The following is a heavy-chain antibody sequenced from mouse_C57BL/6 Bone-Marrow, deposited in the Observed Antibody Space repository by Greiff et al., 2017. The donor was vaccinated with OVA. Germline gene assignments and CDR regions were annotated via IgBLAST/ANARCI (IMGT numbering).Heavy chain of an antibody. Sequence: DVQLQESGPVLVKPGASVKMSCKASGYTFTDYYMNWVKQSHGKSLEWIGVLNPYNGGTSYNQKFKGKATLTVDKSSSTAYMELNSLTSEDSAVYYCARSGRYYAMDYWGQGTSVTVSS. J-gene: IGHJ4*01. CDR1: GYTFTDYY. CDR3: ARSGRYYAMDY. CDR2: LNPYNGGT. V-gene: IGHV1-19*01. D-gene: IGHD3-1*01.